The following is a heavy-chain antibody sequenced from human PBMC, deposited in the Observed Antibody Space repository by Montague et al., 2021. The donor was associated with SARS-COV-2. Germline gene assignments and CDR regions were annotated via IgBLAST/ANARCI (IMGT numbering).Heavy chain of an antibody. CDR2: INHSGST. V-gene: IGHV4-34*01. J-gene: IGHJ6*02. CDR3: ARSTVTNAPFGFSNKLRSRYNGMDV. D-gene: IGHD4-17*01. Sequence: SETLSLTCAVYGGSFSGYYLNWIRQPPGKGLEWIGEINHSGSTNXNPSLKSRVTIAVDTSKNQFSLKVTSVTAADTAVFYCARSTVTNAPFGFSNKLRSRYNGMDVWGRGTTVTVSS. CDR1: GGSFSGYY.